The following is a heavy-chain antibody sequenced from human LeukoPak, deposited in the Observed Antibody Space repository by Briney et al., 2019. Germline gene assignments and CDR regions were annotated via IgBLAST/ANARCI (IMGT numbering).Heavy chain of an antibody. Sequence: GGSLRLSCAASGFTFSSYWMHWVRHAPGKGLVWVSRINSDGSSTSYADSVKGRFTISRDNAKNTLYLQMNSLRAEDTAVYYCARDRSDILTGYSLDYWGQGTLVTVSS. CDR1: GFTFSSYW. CDR2: INSDGSST. J-gene: IGHJ4*02. V-gene: IGHV3-74*01. D-gene: IGHD3-9*01. CDR3: ARDRSDILTGYSLDY.